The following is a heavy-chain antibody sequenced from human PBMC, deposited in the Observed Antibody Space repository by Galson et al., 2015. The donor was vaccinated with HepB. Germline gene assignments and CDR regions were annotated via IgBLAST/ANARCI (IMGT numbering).Heavy chain of an antibody. Sequence: SLRLSCAASGFTFSIYGMNWVRQAPGKGLEWVSYITSTSSTIYYADSVKGRFTMSRDNAKNSLYLQMDSLRDEDTAVYYCARDQLGYCSAKTCYNSHAFDIWGRGTMVTVSS. V-gene: IGHV3-48*02. CDR3: ARDQLGYCSAKTCYNSHAFDI. CDR1: GFTFSIYG. J-gene: IGHJ3*02. D-gene: IGHD2-2*02. CDR2: ITSTSSTI.